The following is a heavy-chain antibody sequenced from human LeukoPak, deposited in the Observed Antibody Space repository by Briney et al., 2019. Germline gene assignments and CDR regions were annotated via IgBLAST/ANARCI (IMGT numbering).Heavy chain of an antibody. Sequence: GGSLRLSCAASGFTFSSYWMSWVRQAPGRGLEWVANVNKDGGEKYYVDSVKGRFTISRDNAKNSLYLQMNSLRADDTAVYYCVKDSPPRYSGSPPAYWGQGTLVTVSS. D-gene: IGHD1-26*01. CDR3: VKDSPPRYSGSPPAY. CDR1: GFTFSSYW. V-gene: IGHV3-7*03. J-gene: IGHJ4*02. CDR2: VNKDGGEK.